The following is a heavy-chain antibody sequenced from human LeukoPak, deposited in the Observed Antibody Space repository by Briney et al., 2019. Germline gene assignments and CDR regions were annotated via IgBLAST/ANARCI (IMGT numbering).Heavy chain of an antibody. V-gene: IGHV1-2*02. Sequence: ASVKVSCKASGYTFTGYYMHWVRQAPGQGLEWMGWINPNSGGTNYARKFQGRVTMTRDTSISTAYMELSRLRSDDTAVYYCARATYDFWSGYYGDYWGQGTLVTVSS. CDR2: INPNSGGT. CDR3: ARATYDFWSGYYGDY. D-gene: IGHD3-3*01. CDR1: GYTFTGYY. J-gene: IGHJ4*02.